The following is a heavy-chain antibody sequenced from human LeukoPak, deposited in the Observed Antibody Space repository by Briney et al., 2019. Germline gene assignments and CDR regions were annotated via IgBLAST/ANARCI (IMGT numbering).Heavy chain of an antibody. V-gene: IGHV3-33*08. CDR1: GFTFTNAW. Sequence: PGASLRLSCAASGFTFTNAWMHWVRQAPGKGLEWVAIIWWDGSKKYYADSVKGRFTISRDDSKNTLYLQMNSLRAEDTAMYYCARSSPYTCPDYWGQGTLVTVSS. CDR2: IWWDGSKK. J-gene: IGHJ4*02. D-gene: IGHD2-2*02. CDR3: ARSSPYTCPDY.